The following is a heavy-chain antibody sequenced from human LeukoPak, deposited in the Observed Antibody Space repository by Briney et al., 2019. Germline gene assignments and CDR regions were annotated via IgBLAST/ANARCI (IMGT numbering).Heavy chain of an antibody. J-gene: IGHJ4*02. Sequence: GGSLRLSCAASGFTFNTYTMNWVRQAPGKGLEWVSSISSGTSYIYYAGSVKGRFTISRDNAKNSLYLQMNSLRAEDTAVYYCAKSGLNRFDYWGQGTLVTVSS. D-gene: IGHD2-15*01. CDR3: AKSGLNRFDY. CDR2: ISSGTSYI. CDR1: GFTFNTYT. V-gene: IGHV3-21*04.